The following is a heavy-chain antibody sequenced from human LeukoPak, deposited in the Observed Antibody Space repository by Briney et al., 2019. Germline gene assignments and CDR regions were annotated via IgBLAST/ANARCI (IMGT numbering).Heavy chain of an antibody. D-gene: IGHD3-10*02. J-gene: IGHJ6*04. V-gene: IGHV3-48*03. CDR3: AELGITMIGGV. CDR1: GFTFNSHE. CDR2: ISSSAGTI. Sequence: PGGSLRLSCAGSGFTFNSHEMNWVRQAPGKGLEWVSFISSSAGTIYYADSVKGRFTISRDNAKNSLYLQMNSLRAEDTAVYYCAELGITMIGGVWGKGTTVTISS.